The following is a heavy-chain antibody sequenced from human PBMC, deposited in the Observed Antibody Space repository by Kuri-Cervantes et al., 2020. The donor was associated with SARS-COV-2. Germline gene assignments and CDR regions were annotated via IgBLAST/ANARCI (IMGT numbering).Heavy chain of an antibody. D-gene: IGHD2-15*01. CDR3: ARGDCSGGSCYFDY. CDR2: IYYSGST. V-gene: IGHV4-59*01. CDR1: GGSISSYY. J-gene: IGHJ4*02. Sequence: SETLSLTCTVSGGSISSYYWSWIRQPPGKGLEWIGYIYYSGSTNYNPSLKSRVTISVDTSKNQFSLKLSSVTAADTAVYYCARGDCSGGSCYFDYWSQGTLVTVSS.